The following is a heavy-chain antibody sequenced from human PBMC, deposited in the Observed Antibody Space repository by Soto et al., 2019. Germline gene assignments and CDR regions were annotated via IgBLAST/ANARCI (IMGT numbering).Heavy chain of an antibody. CDR2: ISSSGSTI. CDR1: GFTFSSYE. J-gene: IGHJ6*02. Sequence: PGGSLRLSCAASGFTFSSYEMNWVRQAPGQGLEWVSYISSSGSTIYYADSVKGRFTISRDNAKNSLYLQMNSLRAEDTAVYNCARDRGTAMVTGYYYGMDVWGQGTTVTGSS. D-gene: IGHD5-18*01. CDR3: ARDRGTAMVTGYYYGMDV. V-gene: IGHV3-48*03.